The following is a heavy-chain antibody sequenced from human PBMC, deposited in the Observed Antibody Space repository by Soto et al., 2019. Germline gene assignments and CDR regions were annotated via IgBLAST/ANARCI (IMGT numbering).Heavy chain of an antibody. CDR3: TRDSDGPYYYYYGMDV. J-gene: IGHJ6*02. D-gene: IGHD3-10*01. V-gene: IGHV3-49*03. CDR1: GFTFGDYA. Sequence: GGSLRLSCTASGFTFGDYAMSWFRQAPGKGLECVGFIRSKAYGGTTEYAASVKGRFTISRDDSKSIAYLQMNSLKTEDTAVYYCTRDSDGPYYYYYGMDVWGQGTTVTVSS. CDR2: IRSKAYGGTT.